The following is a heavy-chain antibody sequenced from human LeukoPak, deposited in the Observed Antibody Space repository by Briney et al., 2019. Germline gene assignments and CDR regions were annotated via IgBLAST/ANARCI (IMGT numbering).Heavy chain of an antibody. D-gene: IGHD4-11*01. Sequence: GASVKVSCKASGGTFSSYAISWVRQAPGQGLEWMGGIIPIFGTANYAQKFQGRVTITADESTSTAYMELSSLRSEDTAVYYCARDHRTTVTTNWFDPWGQGTLVTVSS. CDR3: ARDHRTTVTTNWFDP. J-gene: IGHJ5*02. V-gene: IGHV1-69*13. CDR1: GGTFSSYA. CDR2: IIPIFGTA.